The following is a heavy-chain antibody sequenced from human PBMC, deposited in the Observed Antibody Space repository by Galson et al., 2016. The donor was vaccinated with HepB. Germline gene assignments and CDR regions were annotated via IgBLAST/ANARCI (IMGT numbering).Heavy chain of an antibody. CDR1: GGTFNSYA. J-gene: IGHJ4*02. V-gene: IGHV1-69*13. D-gene: IGHD3-22*01. CDR3: ARGGEWLLLTTKGGFEY. Sequence: SVKVSCKASGGTFNSYAISWVRQAPGQGLEWMGGIVPIFETSNYAQKFQGRLTISADESTTTAYMELSSLRSEDTAVYYCARGGEWLLLTTKGGFEYWGQGTLVTVSS. CDR2: IVPIFETS.